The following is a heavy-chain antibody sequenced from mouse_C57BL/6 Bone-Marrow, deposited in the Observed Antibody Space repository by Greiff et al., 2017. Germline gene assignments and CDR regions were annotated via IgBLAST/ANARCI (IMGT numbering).Heavy chain of an antibody. J-gene: IGHJ3*01. CDR3: ASSYYSNYEGFAY. V-gene: IGHV1-81*01. Sequence: VQLQESGAELARPGASVKLSCKASGYTFTSYGISWVKQRTGQGLEWIGEIYPRSGNTYYNEKFKGKATLTADKSSSTAYMELRSLTSEDSAVYFCASSYYSNYEGFAYWGQGTLVTVSA. CDR1: GYTFTSYG. CDR2: IYPRSGNT. D-gene: IGHD2-5*01.